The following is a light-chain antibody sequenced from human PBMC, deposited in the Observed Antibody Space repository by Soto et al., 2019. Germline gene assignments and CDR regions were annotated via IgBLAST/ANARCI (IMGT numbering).Light chain of an antibody. Sequence: IQLTQSPSSLSASVGDRVTITCRASQGVSIYLAWYQQKLGKAPKVLIYGASTLQAGVPSRFSGSGSGPDFTLTISSLQPEDFATYYCQQYESLPLTFGQGTRLEIK. CDR2: GAS. V-gene: IGKV1-9*01. CDR3: QQYESLPLT. J-gene: IGKJ5*01. CDR1: QGVSIY.